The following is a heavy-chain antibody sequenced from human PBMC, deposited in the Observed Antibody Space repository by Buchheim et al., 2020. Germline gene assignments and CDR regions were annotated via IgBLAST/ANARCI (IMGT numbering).Heavy chain of an antibody. D-gene: IGHD3-9*01. V-gene: IGHV3-21*01. CDR3: ARVSIFRTLRYFDWLADPRSGPVDV. CDR2: ISSSSSYI. J-gene: IGHJ6*02. CDR1: GFTFSSYS. Sequence: EVQLVESGGGLVKPGGSLRLSCAASGFTFSSYSMNWVRQAPGKGLEWVSSISSSSSYIYYADSVKGRFTISRDNAKNSLYLQMNSLRAEDTAVYYCARVSIFRTLRYFDWLADPRSGPVDVWGQGTT.